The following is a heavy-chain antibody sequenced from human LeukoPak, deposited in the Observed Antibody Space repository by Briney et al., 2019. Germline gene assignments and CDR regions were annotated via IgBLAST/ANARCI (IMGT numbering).Heavy chain of an antibody. J-gene: IGHJ4*02. Sequence: ASVKVSCKASGYTFTSYGISWVRQAPGQGLEWMGRINPNSGGTNYAQKFQGRVTMTRDTSISTAYMELSRLRSDDTAVYYCARVSGSYYPNFDYWGQGTLVTVSS. CDR1: GYTFTSYG. V-gene: IGHV1-2*06. D-gene: IGHD1-26*01. CDR3: ARVSGSYYPNFDY. CDR2: INPNSGGT.